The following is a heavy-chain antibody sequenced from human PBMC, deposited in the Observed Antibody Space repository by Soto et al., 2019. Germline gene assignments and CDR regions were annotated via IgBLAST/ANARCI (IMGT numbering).Heavy chain of an antibody. CDR3: ARGGSSSDNGMDV. CDR1: GFTFSRYT. Sequence: EVQLEESGGGLVQPGGSLRLSCEASGFTFSRYTMNWVRQTPGKGLEWVSYISSGSLSIYYADSVKGRFTVSRDNAKNSLFLQMNSLRDEDTAVYYCARGGSSSDNGMDVWGQGTTVTVSS. CDR2: ISSGSLSI. J-gene: IGHJ6*02. D-gene: IGHD3-16*01. V-gene: IGHV3-48*02.